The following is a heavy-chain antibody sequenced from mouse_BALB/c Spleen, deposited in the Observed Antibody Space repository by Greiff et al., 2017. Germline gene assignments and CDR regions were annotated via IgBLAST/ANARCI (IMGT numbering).Heavy chain of an antibody. CDR3: AREGGYEQGYYFDY. D-gene: IGHD2-2*01. J-gene: IGHJ2*01. V-gene: IGHV3-2*02. CDR1: GYSITSDYA. CDR2: ISYSGST. Sequence: EVKLLESGPGLVKPSQSLSLTCTVTGYSITSDYAWNWIRQFPGNKLEWMGYISYSGSTSYNPSLKSRISITRDTSKNQFFLQLNSVTTEDTATYYCAREGGYEQGYYFDYWGQGTTLTVSS.